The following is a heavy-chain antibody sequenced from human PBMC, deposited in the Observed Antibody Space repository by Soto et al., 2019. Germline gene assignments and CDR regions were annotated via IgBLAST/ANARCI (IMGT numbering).Heavy chain of an antibody. CDR1: GCTFTGYY. D-gene: IGHD3-22*01. CDR2: MNPNSGGT. CDR3: ARDNGQRDYYDSSLDAFDI. J-gene: IGHJ3*02. V-gene: IGHV1-2*04. Sequence: ASVKVSCKASGCTFTGYYMHWVRQAPGQGLEWMGWMNPNSGGTNYAQKFQGWVTMTRDTSTSTAYMELSSLRSEDTAVYYCARDNGQRDYYDSSLDAFDIWAQGTMVPVSS.